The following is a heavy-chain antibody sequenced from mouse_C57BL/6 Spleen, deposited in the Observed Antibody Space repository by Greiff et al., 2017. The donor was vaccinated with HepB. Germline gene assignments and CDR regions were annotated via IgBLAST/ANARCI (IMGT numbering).Heavy chain of an antibody. Sequence: EVQLQQSGPELVKPGASVKISCKASGYSFTGYYMNWVKQSPEKSLEWIGEINPSTGGTTYNQKFKAKATLTVDKSSSTAYMQLKSLTSEDSAVYYCARDYSKAYFDYWGQGTTLTVSS. CDR1: GYSFTGYY. CDR3: ARDYSKAYFDY. D-gene: IGHD2-5*01. V-gene: IGHV1-42*01. J-gene: IGHJ2*01. CDR2: INPSTGGT.